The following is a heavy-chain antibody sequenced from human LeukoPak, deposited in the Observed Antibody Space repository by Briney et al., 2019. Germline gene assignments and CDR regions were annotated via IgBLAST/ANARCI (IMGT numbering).Heavy chain of an antibody. CDR2: ISYDGSNK. CDR1: GFTFSSYA. CDR3: ARDGAGTEYYYMDV. J-gene: IGHJ6*03. V-gene: IGHV3-30*04. Sequence: GGSLRLSCAASGFTFSSYAMHWVRQAPGKGLEWVAVISYDGSNKYYADSVKGRITISRDNSKNTLYLQMNSLRAEDTAVYCCARDGAGTEYYYMDVWGKGTTVTVSS. D-gene: IGHD6-13*01.